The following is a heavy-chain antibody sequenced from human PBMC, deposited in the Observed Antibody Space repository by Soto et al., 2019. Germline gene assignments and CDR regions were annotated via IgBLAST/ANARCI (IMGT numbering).Heavy chain of an antibody. D-gene: IGHD2-15*01. CDR1: GFTFSSYW. V-gene: IGHV3-7*01. Sequence: ESGGGLVQPGGSLRLSCAASGFTFSSYWMSWVRQAPGKGLEWVANIKQDGSEKYYVDSVKGRFTISRDNAKNSLYLQMNSLRAEDTAVYYCARGSRGGSCYSFWFDPWGQGTLVTVSS. CDR2: IKQDGSEK. CDR3: ARGSRGGSCYSFWFDP. J-gene: IGHJ5*02.